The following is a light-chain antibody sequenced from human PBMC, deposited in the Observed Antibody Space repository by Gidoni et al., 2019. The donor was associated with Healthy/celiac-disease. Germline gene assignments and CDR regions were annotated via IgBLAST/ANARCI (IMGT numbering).Light chain of an antibody. Sequence: SYELTQPPSVSESPGQTARITCSGDALPKQYAYWYQQKPGQAPVLVIYKDSERPSGIPERFSGSSSGTTVTLPISGVQAEDEADYYCQSADSSGTYVFGPGTKVTVL. CDR1: ALPKQY. CDR2: KDS. V-gene: IGLV3-25*03. J-gene: IGLJ1*01. CDR3: QSADSSGTYV.